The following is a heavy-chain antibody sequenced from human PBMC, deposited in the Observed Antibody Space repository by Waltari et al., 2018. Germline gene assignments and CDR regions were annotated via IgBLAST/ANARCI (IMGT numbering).Heavy chain of an antibody. Sequence: QVQLQESGPGLVKPSETLSLTCTVSGGSTSSHYWSWVRQTPGKGLEWIGYIYYSGSTNYNPSLKSRVTISVDTSKNQFSLKLTSVTAADTAVYYCARGRGELDYWGQGTLVTVSS. CDR2: IYYSGST. J-gene: IGHJ4*02. D-gene: IGHD4-17*01. CDR1: GGSTSSHY. CDR3: ARGRGELDY. V-gene: IGHV4-59*11.